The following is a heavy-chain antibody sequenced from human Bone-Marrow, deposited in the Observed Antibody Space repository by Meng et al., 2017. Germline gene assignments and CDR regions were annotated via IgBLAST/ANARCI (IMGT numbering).Heavy chain of an antibody. CDR2: IKPDGGET. J-gene: IGHJ5*01. Sequence: GESLKISCAASGFSFSDYWMTWVRQAPGKGLEWVASIKPDGGETKYVDSVKGRFTISRDNAKKSLLLQMKRLRVEDTAVYYCARALGWGRFDSWGQRTLVTVSS. CDR1: GFSFSDYW. V-gene: IGHV3-7*01. CDR3: ARALGWGRFDS. D-gene: IGHD3/OR15-3a*01.